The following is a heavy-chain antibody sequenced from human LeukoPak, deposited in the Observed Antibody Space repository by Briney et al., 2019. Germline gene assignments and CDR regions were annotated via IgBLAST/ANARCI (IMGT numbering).Heavy chain of an antibody. Sequence: GGSPRLSCAASGFAFSSYAMSWVRQAPGKGLEWVSAISGSGGSTYYADSVKGRFTISRDNSKNTLYLQMNSLRAEDTAVHYCAKVRYQLPKTYFDYWGQGTLVTVSS. D-gene: IGHD2-2*01. CDR1: GFAFSSYA. J-gene: IGHJ4*02. CDR3: AKVRYQLPKTYFDY. CDR2: ISGSGGST. V-gene: IGHV3-23*01.